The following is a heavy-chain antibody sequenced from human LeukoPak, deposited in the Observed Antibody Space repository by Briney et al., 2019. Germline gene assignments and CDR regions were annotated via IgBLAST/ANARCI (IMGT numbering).Heavy chain of an antibody. CDR2: INWNGGST. CDR1: GFTFDDYG. CDR3: ARGNRIVVVPAAYDY. V-gene: IGHV3-20*04. Sequence: PGGSLRLSCAASGFTFDDYGMSWVRQAPGKGLEWVSGINWNGGSTGYADSVKGRFTISRDNAKNSLYLQMNSLRAEDTALYYCARGNRIVVVPAAYDYWGQGTLVTASS. D-gene: IGHD2-2*01. J-gene: IGHJ4*02.